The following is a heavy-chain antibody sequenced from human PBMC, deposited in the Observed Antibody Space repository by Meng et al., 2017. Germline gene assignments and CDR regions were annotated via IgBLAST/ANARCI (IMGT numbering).Heavy chain of an antibody. Sequence: VRAGCEVKNPGSSVKVSCKGSGGPFSSDAIRWVRQAPGQGLEWMGGIIPIFGTANYAQKFQGRVTITADKSTSTAYMELSSLRSEDTAVYYCHSGWYQAGDDYWGQGTLVTVSS. J-gene: IGHJ4*02. CDR2: IIPIFGTA. CDR1: GGPFSSDA. D-gene: IGHD6-19*01. V-gene: IGHV1-69*06. CDR3: HSGWYQAGDDY.